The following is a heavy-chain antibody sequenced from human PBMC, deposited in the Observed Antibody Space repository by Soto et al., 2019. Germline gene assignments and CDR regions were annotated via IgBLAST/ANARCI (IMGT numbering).Heavy chain of an antibody. CDR2: VSGSGGST. CDR3: AKDSGYNYGYDAFAI. CDR1: GFTFSSYA. D-gene: IGHD5-18*01. J-gene: IGHJ3*02. Sequence: VGSLRLSCAASGFTFSSYAMSWVRQAPGKGLEWVSGVSGSGGSTYCVDSVKGRFTISRDNSKNTLYLQMNSLRAEDTAVYYCAKDSGYNYGYDAFAIWGQGTMVTVSS. V-gene: IGHV3-23*01.